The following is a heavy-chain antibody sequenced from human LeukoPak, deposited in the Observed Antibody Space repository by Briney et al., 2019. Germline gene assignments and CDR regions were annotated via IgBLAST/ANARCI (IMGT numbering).Heavy chain of an antibody. Sequence: PGGSLRLSCAASGFTFSSYAMSWVRQAPGKGLEWVSAISGSGGSTYYADSVKGRFTISRDNSKNTLYLQMNSLRAEDTAVYYCAKESKYYDFWSGYITSSRGQGTLVTVSS. CDR1: GFTFSSYA. J-gene: IGHJ4*02. D-gene: IGHD3-3*01. CDR2: ISGSGGST. V-gene: IGHV3-23*01. CDR3: AKESKYYDFWSGYITSS.